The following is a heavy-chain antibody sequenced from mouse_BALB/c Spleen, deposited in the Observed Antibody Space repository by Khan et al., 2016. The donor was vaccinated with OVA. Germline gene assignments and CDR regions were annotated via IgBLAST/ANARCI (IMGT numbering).Heavy chain of an antibody. CDR1: GFTFSTYG. CDR2: VSTGGGYT. V-gene: IGHV5-6*01. D-gene: IGHD1-1*01. CDR3: ARLAYYYDSEGFAY. J-gene: IGHJ3*01. Sequence: EVELVESGGDLVKPGGSLKLSCAASGFTFSTYGMSWVRQTPDKRLEWVATVSTGGGYTYYPDSVKGRFTISRDNANNTLYLQMSSLKSTNTDMFDCARLAYYYDSEGFAYWGQGTLVTVSA.